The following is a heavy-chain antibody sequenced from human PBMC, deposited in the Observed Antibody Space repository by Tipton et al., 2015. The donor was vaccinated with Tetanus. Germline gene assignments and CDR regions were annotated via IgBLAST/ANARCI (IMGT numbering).Heavy chain of an antibody. CDR3: AKPILAFSFGGVALDY. CDR2: ISYDGSNK. CDR1: GFTFSSYG. J-gene: IGHJ4*02. V-gene: IGHV3-30*18. Sequence: SLRLSCAASGFTFSSYGMHWVRQAPGKGLEWVAVISYDGSNKYYADSVKGRFTISRDNSKNTLYLQMNSLRAEDTAVYYCAKPILAFSFGGVALDYWGQGTLVTVSS. D-gene: IGHD3-16*01.